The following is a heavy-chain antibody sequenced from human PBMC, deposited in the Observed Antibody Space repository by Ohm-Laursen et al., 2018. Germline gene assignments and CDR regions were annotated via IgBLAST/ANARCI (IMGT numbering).Heavy chain of an antibody. CDR1: GFTFSSFA. CDR3: AKDVAGKWFIFDY. Sequence: SLRLSCAASGFTFSSFAMSWVRQAPGKGLEWVSAISGSGGSTYYADSVKGRFTISRDNSKNTLYLQMNSLRAEDTAVYYCAKDVAGKWFIFDYWGQGTLVTVSS. CDR2: ISGSGGST. V-gene: IGHV3-23*01. D-gene: IGHD3-22*01. J-gene: IGHJ4*02.